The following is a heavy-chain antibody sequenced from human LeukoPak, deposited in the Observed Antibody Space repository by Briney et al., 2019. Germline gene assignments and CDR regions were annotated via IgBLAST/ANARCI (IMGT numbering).Heavy chain of an antibody. Sequence: GRSLRLSCAASGFTFDDYAMHWVRQAPGKGLEWVSGISWNSGSIGYADSVKGRFTISRDNAKNSLYLQMNSLRAEDTALYYCAKVYSGSCFQAFDIWGQGTMVTVSS. V-gene: IGHV3-9*01. CDR3: AKVYSGSCFQAFDI. CDR1: GFTFDDYA. D-gene: IGHD1-26*01. J-gene: IGHJ3*02. CDR2: ISWNSGSI.